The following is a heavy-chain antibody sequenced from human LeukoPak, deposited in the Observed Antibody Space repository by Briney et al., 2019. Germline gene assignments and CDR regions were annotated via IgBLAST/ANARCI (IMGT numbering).Heavy chain of an antibody. D-gene: IGHD3-16*01. V-gene: IGHV1-69*01. CDR3: ARDWGPRVKASYDL. CDR1: GGTLSTYA. Sequence: SVKVSCXASGGTLSTYAFTWVRPAPGQGLVWMGGIIPVFQTADSAQKFQGRVTMTADESTGIVYMELSSLTYDDTAVYYCARDWGPRVKASYDLWGQGTMVTVSS. CDR2: IIPVFQTA. J-gene: IGHJ3*01.